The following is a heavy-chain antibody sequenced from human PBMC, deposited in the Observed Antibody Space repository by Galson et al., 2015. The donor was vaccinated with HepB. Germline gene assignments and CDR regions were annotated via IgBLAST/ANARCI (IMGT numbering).Heavy chain of an antibody. V-gene: IGHV3-30*03. J-gene: IGHJ6*02. CDR2: VSYDGNRK. D-gene: IGHD4-17*01. CDR3: ARDLPDGDYGLDV. CDR1: GFNFSTYG. Sequence: SLRLSCAASGFNFSTYGMHWVRQAPGKGLEWVAVVSYDGNRKSYADSVEGRFTISRDNSRNTLYLQMDSLRPEDTAVYYCARDLPDGDYGLDVWGQGTTVTVSS.